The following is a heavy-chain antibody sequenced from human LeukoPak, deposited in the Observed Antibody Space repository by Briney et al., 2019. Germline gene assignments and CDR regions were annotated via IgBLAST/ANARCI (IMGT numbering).Heavy chain of an antibody. CDR2: ISTSSSTI. CDR3: YYCMDV. D-gene: IGHD5-18*01. V-gene: IGHV3-48*04. J-gene: IGHJ6*03. CDR1: GFTFSDYT. Sequence: PGGSLGLACAVSGFTFSDYTMTWVRQAPGKGLEWVSYISTSSSTIYYADSVKGRFTISRDNTKNALYYCARVPSGYTLGYGYYYYCMDVWGKGTTVTVSS.